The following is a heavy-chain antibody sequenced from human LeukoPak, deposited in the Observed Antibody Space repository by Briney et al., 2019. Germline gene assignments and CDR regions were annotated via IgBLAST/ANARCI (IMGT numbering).Heavy chain of an antibody. CDR1: GYSFTDYY. Sequence: SVKVSCKASGYSFTDYYVHWLRQAPGQGPEWMGWINPSSGGTTFAQSFHDRVTLTRDTSITTAYMELNSLRSDDTALYYCARALRGSGYDPYDYWGQGTLVTVSS. V-gene: IGHV1-2*02. CDR3: ARALRGSGYDPYDY. D-gene: IGHD5-12*01. CDR2: INPSSGGT. J-gene: IGHJ4*02.